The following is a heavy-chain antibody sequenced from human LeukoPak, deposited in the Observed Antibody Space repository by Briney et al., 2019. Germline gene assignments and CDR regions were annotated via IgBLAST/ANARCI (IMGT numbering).Heavy chain of an antibody. Sequence: SETLSLTCSVSGGSISSGDYYWSWFRQPPGKDLEWIGCIFYSGSTDFNPSLKSRVTISLDTSENQFSLRLSSVTAADTAVYYCARGLWLKYYFDYWGLGTLVTVSS. J-gene: IGHJ4*02. CDR1: GGSISSGDYY. CDR2: IFYSGST. D-gene: IGHD6-19*01. V-gene: IGHV4-30-4*01. CDR3: ARGLWLKYYFDY.